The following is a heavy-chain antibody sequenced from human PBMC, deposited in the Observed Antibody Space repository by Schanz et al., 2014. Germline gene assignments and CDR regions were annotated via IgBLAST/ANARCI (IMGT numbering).Heavy chain of an antibody. D-gene: IGHD1-26*01. Sequence: EVQLLESGGGLVQPGGSLRLSCATSGFSFSSYAINWVRQAPGKGLEWVSYIGNGGVTIYYADSVKGRFTVSRDNAENALYLQMNSLRAEDTGLYFCARGGSGSHYRLDYWGQGTLVTVSS. CDR1: GFSFSSYA. J-gene: IGHJ4*02. CDR3: ARGGSGSHYRLDY. V-gene: IGHV3-48*01. CDR2: IGNGGVTI.